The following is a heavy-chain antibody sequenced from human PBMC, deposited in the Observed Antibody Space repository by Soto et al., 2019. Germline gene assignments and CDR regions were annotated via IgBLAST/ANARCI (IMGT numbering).Heavy chain of an antibody. V-gene: IGHV4-31*03. D-gene: IGHD2-15*01. CDR2: IHYRGST. J-gene: IGHJ6*02. Sequence: SETLSLTCRLSGGSITGAYYWNWIRQHPGKGLVWIGSIHYRGSTYYNPSLKTRITISLDRSNNQFSLNLSSVTAADTAVYYCARVRDSFGLDVWGQGTTVTVSS. CDR3: ARVRDSFGLDV. CDR1: GGSITGAYY.